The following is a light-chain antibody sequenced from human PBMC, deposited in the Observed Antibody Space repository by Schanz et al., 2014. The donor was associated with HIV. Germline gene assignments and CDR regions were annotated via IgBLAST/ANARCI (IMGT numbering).Light chain of an antibody. V-gene: IGLV2-14*03. J-gene: IGLJ2*01. CDR2: DVD. CDR1: SSDVGAYNY. CDR3: SSYTTNRTMA. Sequence: QSALTQPASVSGSPGQSITISCTGTSSDVGAYNYVSWYQQHPGQAPKLMIFDVDSRPSGVSDRFSGSKSGNAASLTISSLQNDDEGDYYCSSYTTNRTMAFGGGTKLTVL.